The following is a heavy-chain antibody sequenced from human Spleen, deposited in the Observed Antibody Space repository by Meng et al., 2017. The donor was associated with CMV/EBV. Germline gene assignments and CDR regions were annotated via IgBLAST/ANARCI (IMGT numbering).Heavy chain of an antibody. D-gene: IGHD3-3*01. J-gene: IGHJ4*02. V-gene: IGHV1-2*02. CDR3: ARDYDFWKNYLDY. Sequence: CKTAGYTFTDNYIHWVRQAPGQGLEWMGWINPNSGGTNSAQKFQGRVTMTRDTSSSTAYMELNSLRSDDTAVYFCARDYDFWKNYLDYWGQGTPVTVSS. CDR2: INPNSGGT. CDR1: GYTFTDNY.